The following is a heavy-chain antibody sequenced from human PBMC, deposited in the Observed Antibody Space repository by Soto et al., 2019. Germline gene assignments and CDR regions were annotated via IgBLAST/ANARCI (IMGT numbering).Heavy chain of an antibody. J-gene: IGHJ6*02. V-gene: IGHV4-4*03. Sequence: PESLSLTCAVSGRSISRSKSWSWVRQPPGKGLEWVAALYHVESTNYKPSLKSRVTTSIDTSKNPVYLKLSSVTAADPAVYYCARLSKSRMVYAIQGMDVWGPGTKVPVSS. CDR3: ARLSKSRMVYAIQGMDV. D-gene: IGHD2-8*01. CDR1: GRSISRSKS. CDR2: LYHVEST.